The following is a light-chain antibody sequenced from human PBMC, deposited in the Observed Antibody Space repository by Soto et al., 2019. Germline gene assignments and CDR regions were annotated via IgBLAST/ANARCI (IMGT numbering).Light chain of an antibody. CDR3: QQYNNWPWT. V-gene: IGKV3-15*01. CDR2: GAS. Sequence: EIVMTQSPATLSVSPGERATLSCRASQSVSSNLAWYRQKPGQAPRLLIYGASTRATGIPARFSGSGSGTEFTLTISSLQSEDFAVYSCQQYNNWPWTFGQGTKVEIK. J-gene: IGKJ1*01. CDR1: QSVSSN.